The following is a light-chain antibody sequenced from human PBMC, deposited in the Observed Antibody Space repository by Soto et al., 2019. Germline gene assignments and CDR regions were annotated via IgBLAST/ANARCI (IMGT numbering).Light chain of an antibody. CDR3: SSYTSSSTRV. CDR2: DVS. V-gene: IGLV2-14*01. J-gene: IGLJ1*01. Sequence: QSALTQPASVSGSPGQSITISCTGTSSDVGGYNYVSWYQQHPGKAPKLMIYDVSNRPSGVSNRFSGSKSGNTASLTISVLQAADEADYYCSSYTSSSTRVFGTGTKVTVL. CDR1: SSDVGGYNY.